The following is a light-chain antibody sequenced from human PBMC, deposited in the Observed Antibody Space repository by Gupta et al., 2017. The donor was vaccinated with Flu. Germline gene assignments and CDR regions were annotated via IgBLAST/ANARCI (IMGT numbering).Light chain of an antibody. V-gene: IGLV1-40*01. CDR3: QSYDSGVRGWI. CDR1: SSNIGARYN. J-gene: IGLJ2*01. CDR2: ANI. Sequence: VTISCTGSSSNIGARYNVHWYQQVPGTAPKLLIYANINRPSGVPDRFSGSKSGTSVSLAITGLQAEDEADYYCQSYDSGVRGWIFGGGTKLTVL.